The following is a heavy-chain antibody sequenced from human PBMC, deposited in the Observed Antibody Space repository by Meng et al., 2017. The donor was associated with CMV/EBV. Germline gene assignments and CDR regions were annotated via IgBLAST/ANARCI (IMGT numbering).Heavy chain of an antibody. Sequence: GGSLRLSCAASGFTFSSYWMSWVRQAPGKGREWVANINQGGSEKYYVDSVKGRFTMSRDNAKNSLYLQMSSLTAEDTAVYYCARYCTNTGCYIYDYWGQGTLVTVSS. D-gene: IGHD2-2*02. CDR2: INQGGSEK. V-gene: IGHV3-7*01. CDR3: ARYCTNTGCYIYDY. CDR1: GFTFSSYW. J-gene: IGHJ4*02.